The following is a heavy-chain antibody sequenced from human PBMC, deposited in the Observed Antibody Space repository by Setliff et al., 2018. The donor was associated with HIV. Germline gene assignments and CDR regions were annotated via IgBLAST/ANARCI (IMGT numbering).Heavy chain of an antibody. V-gene: IGHV7-4-1*02. Sequence: ASVKVSCKASGYAFASYGLNWVRQAPGQGLEWMGWINTHSGNPTYAQASTGRFVFSLDTSVSTAYLQISSPRAEDTAVYYCARFYDSGASYSDDAFDIWGQGTMVTVSS. D-gene: IGHD3-22*01. CDR1: GYAFASYG. CDR3: ARFYDSGASYSDDAFDI. J-gene: IGHJ3*02. CDR2: INTHSGNP.